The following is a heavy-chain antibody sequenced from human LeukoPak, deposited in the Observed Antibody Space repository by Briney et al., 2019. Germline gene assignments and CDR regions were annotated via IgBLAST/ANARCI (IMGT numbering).Heavy chain of an antibody. CDR1: GFTFSSYS. J-gene: IGHJ4*02. CDR2: ISSSSSTI. CDR3: AREEIAAAGEPFDY. D-gene: IGHD6-13*01. V-gene: IGHV3-48*04. Sequence: GGSLRLSCAASGFTFSSYSMNWVRQAPGKGLEGVSYISSSSSTIYYADSVKGRSTISRDNAKNSLYLQMNSLRAEDTAVYYCAREEIAAAGEPFDYWGQGTLVTVSS.